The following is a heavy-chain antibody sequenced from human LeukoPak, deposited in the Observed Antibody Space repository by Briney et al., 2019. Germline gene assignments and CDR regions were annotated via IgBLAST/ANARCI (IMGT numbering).Heavy chain of an antibody. CDR3: ARTPSSSWPIDY. V-gene: IGHV3-23*01. D-gene: IGHD6-13*01. J-gene: IGHJ4*02. CDR1: GFTFRSYA. Sequence: GGSLRLSCAASGFTFRSYAMSWVRQAPGKGLEWVSAISDSGGRTFYADSVKGRFTISRDNSKNTLYLQMNSLRAEDTAVYYCARTPSSSWPIDYWGQGTLVTVSS. CDR2: ISDSGGRT.